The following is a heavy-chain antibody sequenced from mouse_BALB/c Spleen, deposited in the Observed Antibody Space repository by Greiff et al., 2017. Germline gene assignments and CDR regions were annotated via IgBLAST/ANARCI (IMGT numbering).Heavy chain of an antibody. CDR1: GYSITSDYA. CDR2: ISYSGST. Sequence: EVQLQESGPGLVKPSQSLSLTCTVTGYSITSDYAWNWIRQFPGNKLEWMGYISYSGSTSYNPSLKSRISITRDTSKNQFFLQLNSVTTEDTATYYCAREGVRRWFAYWGQGTLVTVSA. D-gene: IGHD2-14*01. V-gene: IGHV3-2*02. CDR3: AREGVRRWFAY. J-gene: IGHJ3*01.